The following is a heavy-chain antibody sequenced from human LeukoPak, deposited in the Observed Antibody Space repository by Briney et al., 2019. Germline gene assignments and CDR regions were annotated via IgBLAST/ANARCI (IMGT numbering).Heavy chain of an antibody. CDR1: GFIFSDYE. J-gene: IGHJ4*02. CDR2: ISGSGSTI. D-gene: IGHD6-6*01. CDR3: ARGVWGQHFDY. Sequence: GGSLRLSCAASGFIFSDYEMNWVRQAPGKGLKWVSYISGSGSTIYYADSVKGRFTISRDNAKNSLYLQMNSLRAEDTAVYYCARGVWGQHFDYWGQGTLVTVSS. V-gene: IGHV3-48*03.